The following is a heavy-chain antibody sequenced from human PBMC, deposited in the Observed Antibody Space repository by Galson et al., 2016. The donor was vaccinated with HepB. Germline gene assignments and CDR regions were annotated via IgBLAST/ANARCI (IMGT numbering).Heavy chain of an antibody. D-gene: IGHD6-19*01. Sequence: QSGAEVKKPGESLRISCKGSGYSFTSYWITWVRQMPGKGLEWMGRIDPSDSYANYSPSFQGHVTISADKSISTAYLQWSSLKASDTAMYYCARRNVAVNGTNWFDPWGRGTLVTVSS. CDR1: GYSFTSYW. J-gene: IGHJ5*02. CDR2: IDPSDSYA. CDR3: ARRNVAVNGTNWFDP. V-gene: IGHV5-10-1*01.